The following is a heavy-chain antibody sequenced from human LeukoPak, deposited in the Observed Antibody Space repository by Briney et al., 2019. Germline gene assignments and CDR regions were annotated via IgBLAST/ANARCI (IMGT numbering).Heavy chain of an antibody. Sequence: PGGSLRLSCAASGFTVSSNYMSWVRQAPGKGLEWVSVIYSGGSTYYADSVKGRFTISRDNAKNSLYLQMNSLRAEDTAVYYCARDLAQYYYDSSGPGYWGEGTLVTVSS. CDR1: GFTVSSNY. CDR2: IYSGGST. CDR3: ARDLAQYYYDSSGPGY. D-gene: IGHD3-22*01. J-gene: IGHJ4*02. V-gene: IGHV3-53*01.